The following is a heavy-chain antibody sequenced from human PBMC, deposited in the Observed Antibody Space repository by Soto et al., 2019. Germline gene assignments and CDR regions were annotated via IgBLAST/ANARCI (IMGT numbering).Heavy chain of an antibody. J-gene: IGHJ6*02. V-gene: IGHV4-34*01. CDR2: INHSGST. CDR3: ARGYRIAAAGINYYYGMDV. Sequence: KPSETLSLTCAVYGGSFSGYYWSWIRQPPGKGLAWIGAINHSGSTNYNPSLKSRVTISVDTSKNQFSLKLSSVTAADTAVYYCARGYRIAAAGINYYYGMDVWGQGSTVTVSS. D-gene: IGHD6-13*01. CDR1: GGSFSGYY.